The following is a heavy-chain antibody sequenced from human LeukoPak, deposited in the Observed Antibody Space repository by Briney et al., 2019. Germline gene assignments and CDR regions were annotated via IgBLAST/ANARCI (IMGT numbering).Heavy chain of an antibody. CDR2: ISAYNGNT. CDR3: ARRGSGTDSWVDWFDP. CDR1: GYTFTSYG. D-gene: IGHD3-10*01. V-gene: IGHV1-18*01. Sequence: ASVKVSCKASGYTFTSYGISWVRQAPGQGLEWMGWISAYNGNTSYAQKLQGRVTMTTDTSTSTAYMELRSLRSDDTAVYYCARRGSGTDSWVDWFDPWGQGTLVTVSS. J-gene: IGHJ5*02.